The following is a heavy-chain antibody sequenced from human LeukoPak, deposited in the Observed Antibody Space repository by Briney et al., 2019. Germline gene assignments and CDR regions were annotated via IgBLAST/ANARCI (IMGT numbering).Heavy chain of an antibody. D-gene: IGHD3-22*01. CDR1: GFTFSSYC. Sequence: PGGSLRLSCAASGFTFSSYCMHWVRQAPGKGLEGVAVICYDGSNKYYADSVKGRFTISRDNSKNTLYLQMNNLIAEDTAVYYCARGKGYYDSSGYYYSRSNWFDPWGQGTLVTVSS. J-gene: IGHJ5*02. V-gene: IGHV3-33*01. CDR2: ICYDGSNK. CDR3: ARGKGYYDSSGYYYSRSNWFDP.